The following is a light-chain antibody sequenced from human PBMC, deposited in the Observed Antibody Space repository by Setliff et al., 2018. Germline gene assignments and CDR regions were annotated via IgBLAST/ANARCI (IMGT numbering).Light chain of an antibody. CDR1: SSDIGDSYNY. J-gene: IGLJ2*01. CDR2: DVT. CDR3: SSYRSSSTLVV. V-gene: IGLV2-14*03. Sequence: QSALTQPASVSGSPGQSITTSCIGTSSDIGDSYNYVSWYQHYPGKAPKLMIFDVTNRPSGVSNRFSGSKSGNTASLTISGLQADDEALYYCSSYRSSSTLVVFGGGTK.